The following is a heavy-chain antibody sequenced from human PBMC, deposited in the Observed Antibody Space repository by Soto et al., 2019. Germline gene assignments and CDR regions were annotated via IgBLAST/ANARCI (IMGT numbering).Heavy chain of an antibody. CDR1: GFTFSSYG. D-gene: IGHD1-7*01. CDR3: AKDEISKTIRGDAFNF. CDR2: ISYDGSYQ. V-gene: IGHV3-30*18. Sequence: SLSLSCAASGFTFSSYGMHWVRQGPGKGLEWVAVISYDGSYQYYVDSVKGRFTISRDNSKNTLYLQMNSLRAEDTAVYYCAKDEISKTIRGDAFNFWGQGTMVTVSS. J-gene: IGHJ3*01.